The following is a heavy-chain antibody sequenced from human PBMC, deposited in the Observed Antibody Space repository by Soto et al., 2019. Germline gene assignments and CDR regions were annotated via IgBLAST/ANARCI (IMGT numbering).Heavy chain of an antibody. CDR1: GYTFTGYY. V-gene: IGHV1-2*04. Sequence: GASVKVSCKASGYTFTGYYMHCVRQAPGQGLEWMGWINPNSGGTNYAQKFQGWVTMTRDTSISTAYMELSRLRSDDTAVYYCASSLDYYYYGMDVWGKGTTVTVSS. J-gene: IGHJ6*04. CDR2: INPNSGGT. CDR3: ASSLDYYYYGMDV.